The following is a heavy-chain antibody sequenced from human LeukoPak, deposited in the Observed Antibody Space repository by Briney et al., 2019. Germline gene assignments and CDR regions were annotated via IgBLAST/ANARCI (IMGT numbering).Heavy chain of an antibody. V-gene: IGHV4-59*08. CDR1: GGSIRSYY. CDR3: ARHIGGYYFDY. J-gene: IGHJ4*02. D-gene: IGHD1-26*01. Sequence: SSETLSLTCTVSGGSIRSYYWSWIRQPPGKGLEWIGYIYYSGSTNYNPSLKSRVTISLDTSKNQFSLKLSSVTAADTAVYYCARHIGGYYFDYWGQGILVTVSS. CDR2: IYYSGST.